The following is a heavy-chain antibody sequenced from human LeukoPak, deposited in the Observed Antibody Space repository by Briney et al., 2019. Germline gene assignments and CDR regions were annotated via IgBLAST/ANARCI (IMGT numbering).Heavy chain of an antibody. J-gene: IGHJ4*02. V-gene: IGHV5-51*01. Sequence: GESLKISCKGSGYSFTSYWIGRVRQMPGKGLEWMGIIYPGDSDTRYSPSFQGQVTISADKSISTAYLQWSSLKASDTAMYYCARQRYCSSTSCLSAYYFDYWGQGTLVTVSS. D-gene: IGHD2-2*01. CDR3: ARQRYCSSTSCLSAYYFDY. CDR1: GYSFTSYW. CDR2: IYPGDSDT.